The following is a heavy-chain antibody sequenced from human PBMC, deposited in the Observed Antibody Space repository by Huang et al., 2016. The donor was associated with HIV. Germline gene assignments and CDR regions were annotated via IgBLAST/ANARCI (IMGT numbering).Heavy chain of an antibody. J-gene: IGHJ3*02. CDR3: ATDYFDSSGNGAFDI. CDR1: GYTFTNYV. V-gene: IGHV1-18*01. Sequence: QVQLVQSGAEVKKPGASVKVSCKASGYTFTNYVISWVRQAPGQGLEWMGGSSAYNGNSNYAQKFQGIVTMTTDTSTTTVYMEVRNLRSDDTAVYYCATDYFDSSGNGAFDIWGQGTMVTVSS. D-gene: IGHD3-22*01. CDR2: SSAYNGNS.